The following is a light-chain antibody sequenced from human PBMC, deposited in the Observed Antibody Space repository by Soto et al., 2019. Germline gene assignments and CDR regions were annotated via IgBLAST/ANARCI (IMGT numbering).Light chain of an antibody. V-gene: IGKV3-15*01. CDR2: AAS. CDR1: QSICNN. J-gene: IGKJ1*01. CDR3: QQYNDWPWT. Sequence: ERVMTQSPATLSMSPGGRATLSCRASQSICNNLAWYQQKPGQAPRLLSYAASTRATGIPGRFSGSGSGTEFTLTISSRQSEDFSVYYCQQYNDWPWTFGLGTKVEIK.